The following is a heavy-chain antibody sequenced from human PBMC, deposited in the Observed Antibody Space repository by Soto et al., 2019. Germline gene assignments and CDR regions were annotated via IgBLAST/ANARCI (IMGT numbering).Heavy chain of an antibody. V-gene: IGHV3-23*01. CDR3: AKQSMPEHYGDTLFDY. CDR2: FSAGGRA. D-gene: IGHD4-17*01. Sequence: EVQLLESGGGLVQPGGSLRLSCEASGFSFSNYALSWVRQSPGKGLEWVSTFSAGGRAYYADSVKGRFTIAEDTSKNTLHLQASSRRAEDTAVYYCAKQSMPEHYGDTLFDYWGQGTRVTVSS. J-gene: IGHJ4*02. CDR1: GFSFSNYA.